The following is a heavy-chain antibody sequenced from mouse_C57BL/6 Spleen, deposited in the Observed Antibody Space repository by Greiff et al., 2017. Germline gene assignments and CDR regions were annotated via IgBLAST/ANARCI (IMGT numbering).Heavy chain of an antibody. J-gene: IGHJ2*01. CDR1: GFNIKDYY. V-gene: IGHV14-2*01. CDR2: IDPEDGET. D-gene: IGHD1-1*01. Sequence: VQLQQSGAELVKPGASVKLSCTASGFNIKDYYMHWVKQRTEQGLEWIGRIDPEDGETKYAPKFPGKATITADTSSNTAYLQLSSLTSEDTAVYYCAYYGSSYFDYWGQGTTLTVSS. CDR3: AYYGSSYFDY.